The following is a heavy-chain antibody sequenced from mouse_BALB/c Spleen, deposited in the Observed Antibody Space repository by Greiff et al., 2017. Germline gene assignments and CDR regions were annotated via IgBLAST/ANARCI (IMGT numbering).Heavy chain of an antibody. CDR3: ARKAMITTWDY. CDR1: GYSITSDYA. CDR2: ISYSGST. Sequence: EVKLQESGPGLVKPSQSLSLTCTVTGYSITSDYAWNWIRQFPGNKLEWMGYISYSGSTSYNPSLKSRISITRDTSKNQFFLQLNSVTTEDTATYYCARKAMITTWDYWGQGTTLTVSS. D-gene: IGHD2-4*01. J-gene: IGHJ2*01. V-gene: IGHV3-2*02.